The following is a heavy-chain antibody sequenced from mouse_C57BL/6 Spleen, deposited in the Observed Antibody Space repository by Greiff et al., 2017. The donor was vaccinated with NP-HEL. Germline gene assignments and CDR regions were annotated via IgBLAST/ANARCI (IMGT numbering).Heavy chain of an antibody. D-gene: IGHD1-1*01. CDR3: ASPYYYGSSSWCAY. CDR2: IYPGDGDT. CDR1: GYAFSSSW. J-gene: IGHJ3*01. Sequence: VQLQQSGPELVKPGASVKISCKASGYAFSSSWMNWVKQRPGKGLEWIGRIYPGDGDTNYNGKFKGKATLTADKSSSTAYMQLSSLTSEDSAVYFCASPYYYGSSSWCAYWGQGTLVTVSA. V-gene: IGHV1-82*01.